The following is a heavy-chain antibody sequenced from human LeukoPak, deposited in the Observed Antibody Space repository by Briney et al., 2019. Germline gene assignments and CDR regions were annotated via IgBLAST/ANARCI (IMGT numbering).Heavy chain of an antibody. CDR1: GGSISSSNW. CDR2: IYHSGST. J-gene: IGHJ6*02. Sequence: SGTLSLTCAVSGGSISSSNWWSWVRQPPGKGLEWIGEIYHSGSTNYNPSLKSRVTISVDKSKNQFSLKLSSVTAADTAVYYCARKGHSNRYPYYYGMDVWGQGTTVTVSS. D-gene: IGHD4-11*01. V-gene: IGHV4-4*02. CDR3: ARKGHSNRYPYYYGMDV.